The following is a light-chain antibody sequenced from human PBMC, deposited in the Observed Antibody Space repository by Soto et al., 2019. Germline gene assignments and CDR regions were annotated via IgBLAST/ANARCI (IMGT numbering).Light chain of an antibody. CDR2: DAS. J-gene: IGKJ5*01. Sequence: DFQMTQSPSALSASLGDIVTITCRASQSISSWLAWYQQKPGKAPKLLIYDASSLESGVPSRFSGSGSGTDFTLTISSLQPEDFAVYSCQQYSISPITFGQGTRLEIK. CDR1: QSISSW. V-gene: IGKV1-5*01. CDR3: QQYSISPIT.